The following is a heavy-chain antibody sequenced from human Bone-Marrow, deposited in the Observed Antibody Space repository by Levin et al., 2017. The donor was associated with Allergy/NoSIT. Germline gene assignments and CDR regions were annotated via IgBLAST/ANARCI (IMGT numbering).Heavy chain of an antibody. Sequence: PGGSLRLSCAASGFTFSSYAMSWVRQAPGKGLEWVSAISGSGGSTYYADAVKGRFTISRDNSKNTLYLQMNSLRVDDTAVYYCATVRVQQQLVPLDYWGQGTLVTVSS. D-gene: IGHD6-13*01. V-gene: IGHV3-23*01. CDR2: ISGSGGST. CDR3: ATVRVQQQLVPLDY. CDR1: GFTFSSYA. J-gene: IGHJ4*02.